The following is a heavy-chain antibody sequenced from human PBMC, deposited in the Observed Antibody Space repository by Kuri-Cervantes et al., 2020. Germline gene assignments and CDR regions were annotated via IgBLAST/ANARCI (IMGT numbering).Heavy chain of an antibody. CDR1: GGSISSSSYY. CDR3: ATTQRGYSYGYPNPFDY. D-gene: IGHD5-18*01. CDR2: IYYSGST. Sequence: GSLRLSCTVSGGSISSSSYYWGWIRQPPGKGLEWIGSIYYSGSTYYNPSLKSRVTISVDTSKNQFSLKLSSVTAADTAVYYCATTQRGYSYGYPNPFDYWGQGILVTVSS. V-gene: IGHV4-39*01. J-gene: IGHJ4*02.